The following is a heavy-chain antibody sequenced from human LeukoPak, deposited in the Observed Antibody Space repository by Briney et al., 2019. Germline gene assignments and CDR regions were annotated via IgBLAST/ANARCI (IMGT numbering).Heavy chain of an antibody. Sequence: GGSLRLSCAPSGFTFSSYGMHWVRQAPGKGLEWVAFIRYDGSNQYYADSVKGRFTISRDNSKNMLYLQMNSLRAEDTAVYYCATSGYSSSWYVSWGQGILVTVSS. J-gene: IGHJ4*02. CDR1: GFTFSSYG. CDR3: ATSGYSSSWYVS. V-gene: IGHV3-30*02. CDR2: IRYDGSNQ. D-gene: IGHD6-13*01.